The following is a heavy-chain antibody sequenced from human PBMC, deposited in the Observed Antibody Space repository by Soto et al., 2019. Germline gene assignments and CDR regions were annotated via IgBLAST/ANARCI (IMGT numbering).Heavy chain of an antibody. V-gene: IGHV1-3*01. CDR2: INAGNGNT. CDR3: ARDQENYYDSSGYYTRYSYFDY. Sequence: ASVKVSCKASGYTFTSYAMHWVRQAPGQRLEWMGWINAGNGNTKYSQKFQGRVTITRDTSASTAYMELSSLRSEDTAVYYCARDQENYYDSSGYYTRYSYFDYWGQGTLVTVSS. J-gene: IGHJ4*02. D-gene: IGHD3-22*01. CDR1: GYTFTSYA.